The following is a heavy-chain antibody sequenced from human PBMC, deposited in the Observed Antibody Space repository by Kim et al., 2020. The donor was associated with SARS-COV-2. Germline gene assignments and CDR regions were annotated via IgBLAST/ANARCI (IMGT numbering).Heavy chain of an antibody. CDR3: PRGTAAPASSALGDH. J-gene: IGHJ5*02. D-gene: IGHD6-25*01. V-gene: IGHV3-74*01. CDR1: GFTFSNYC. Sequence: GGSLRLSCAASGFTFSNYCMHWVRQAPGKGLVWVSRIRPDGARPDYADSVKGRVTVSRDNAKNTLYLQMNSLRVEDTAVYYCPRGTAAPASSALGDHGGQGTLLTVSS. CDR2: IRPDGARP.